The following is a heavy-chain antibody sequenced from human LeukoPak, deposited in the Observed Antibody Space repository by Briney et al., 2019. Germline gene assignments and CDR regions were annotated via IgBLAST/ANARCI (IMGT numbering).Heavy chain of an antibody. D-gene: IGHD1-26*01. J-gene: IGHJ1*01. V-gene: IGHV1-69*05. CDR2: IIPIFGTA. Sequence: SVKVSCKASGGIFSSYAISWVRQAPGQGLEWMGGIIPIFGTANYAQKFQGRVTITTDESTSTAYMELSGLRSEDTAVYYCARGGVIVGATAGGYFQHWGQGTLVTVSS. CDR1: GGIFSSYA. CDR3: ARGGVIVGATAGGYFQH.